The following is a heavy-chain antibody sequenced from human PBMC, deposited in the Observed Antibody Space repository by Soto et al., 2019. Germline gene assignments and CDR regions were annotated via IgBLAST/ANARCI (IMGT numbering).Heavy chain of an antibody. V-gene: IGHV4-30-2*01. Sequence: PSETLSLTCAVSGGSISSGGYSWSLIRQPPGKGLEWIGYIYHSGSTYYNPSLKSRVTISVDTSKNQFSLKLSSVTAADTAVYYCARRYGSSFDYWGQGTLVTVSS. J-gene: IGHJ4*02. D-gene: IGHD4-17*01. CDR1: GGSISSGGYS. CDR3: ARRYGSSFDY. CDR2: IYHSGST.